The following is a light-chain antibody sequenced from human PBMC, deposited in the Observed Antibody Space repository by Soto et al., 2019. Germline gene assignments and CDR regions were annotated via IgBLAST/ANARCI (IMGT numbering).Light chain of an antibody. Sequence: QPVLTQPASVSGSPGQSITISCTGTISDFVVYNYVSWYQQLPGKAPKLMIYGVSNRPSGVSNRFSGSKSGNTASLTISGLQADDEADYYCSTHTTSGALQVFGTGTKLTVL. CDR1: ISDFVVYNY. V-gene: IGLV2-14*01. CDR3: STHTTSGALQV. CDR2: GVS. J-gene: IGLJ1*01.